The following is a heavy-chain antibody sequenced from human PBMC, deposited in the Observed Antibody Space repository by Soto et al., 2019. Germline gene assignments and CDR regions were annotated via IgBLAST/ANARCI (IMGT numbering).Heavy chain of an antibody. CDR3: ARGRYGDY. J-gene: IGHJ4*02. CDR1: GYGFTTYG. Sequence: QVHLVQSGAEVKKPGASVKVSCKGSGYGFTTYGITWVRQAPGQGLEWMAWISAHNGNTNYAQKLGGRVTVTRDTSTSTAYMELRSLRSDDTAVYYCARGRYGDYWGQGALVTVSS. V-gene: IGHV1-18*01. D-gene: IGHD1-1*01. CDR2: ISAHNGNT.